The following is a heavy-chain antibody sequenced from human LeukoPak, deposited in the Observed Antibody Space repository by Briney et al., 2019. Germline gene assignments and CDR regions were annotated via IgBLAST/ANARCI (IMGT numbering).Heavy chain of an antibody. V-gene: IGHV3-74*01. D-gene: IGHD3-16*02. Sequence: PGGSLRLSCAASGFTFISYWMHWVRQAPGKGLVCVSRISSDGSTTNYADSVKGRFTISRDNAKNTLYLQMNSLRAEDTAVYYCARVWGDLSLATFDYWGQGILVTVSS. J-gene: IGHJ4*02. CDR2: ISSDGSTT. CDR1: GFTFISYW. CDR3: ARVWGDLSLATFDY.